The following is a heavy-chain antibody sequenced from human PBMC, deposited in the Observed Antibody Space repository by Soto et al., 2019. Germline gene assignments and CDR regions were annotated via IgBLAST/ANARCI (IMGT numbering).Heavy chain of an antibody. CDR3: AKEGAMVSYFDY. CDR1: GFTFSSYA. J-gene: IGHJ4*02. Sequence: PGGSLRLSCAVSGFTFSSYAMIWVRQAPGKGLEWVSGISGSGSRTYYADSVKGRFTISRDNSKNTLYLQMNSLRAEDTAVYYCAKEGAMVSYFDYWGQGTLVTVSS. CDR2: ISGSGSRT. V-gene: IGHV3-23*01. D-gene: IGHD5-18*01.